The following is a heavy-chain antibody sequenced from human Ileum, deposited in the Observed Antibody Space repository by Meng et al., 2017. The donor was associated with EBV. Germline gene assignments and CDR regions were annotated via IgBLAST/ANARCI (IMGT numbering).Heavy chain of an antibody. D-gene: IGHD7-27*01. Sequence: QVQLVQSGAEGKKPGASGKVSCKASGYTFTGYYMHWLRQAPGQGLEWVGRITPSSGGTTYAQKFQGRVTMTRDTSISTAYMELSSLRSDDAAIYYCVRANLGSAEYWGQGTLVTVSS. V-gene: IGHV1-2*06. CDR3: VRANLGSAEY. CDR1: GYTFTGYY. CDR2: ITPSSGGT. J-gene: IGHJ4*02.